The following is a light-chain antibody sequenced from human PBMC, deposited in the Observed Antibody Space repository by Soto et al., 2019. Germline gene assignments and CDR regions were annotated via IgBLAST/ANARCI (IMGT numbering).Light chain of an antibody. J-gene: IGKJ1*01. Sequence: ESVLTQAPGALSLSPGERATLSCRASQSVRSSYLAWYQQKPGQAPRLLIYGPSSSATGIPDTFSGSGSGTDFTLTISRLLPGDFGVHYSEQYGSSPQTFGQGTNV. CDR1: QSVRSSY. V-gene: IGKV3-20*01. CDR3: EQYGSSPQT. CDR2: GPS.